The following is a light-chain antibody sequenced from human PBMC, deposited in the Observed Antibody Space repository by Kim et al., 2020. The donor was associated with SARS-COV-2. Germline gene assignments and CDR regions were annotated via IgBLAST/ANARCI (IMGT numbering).Light chain of an antibody. V-gene: IGKV3-15*01. CDR1: QSVSNN. CDR2: GAS. CDR3: HQYNDWPPGDT. J-gene: IGKJ2*01. Sequence: EIVMMQSPATLSVSPGERATLSCRASQSVSNNLAWYQLKPGQPPRLLIYGASTRATGVPARFSGTGSGTDFSLTVSSLQSEDFAVYYCHQYNDWPPGDTFGQGTKLEI.